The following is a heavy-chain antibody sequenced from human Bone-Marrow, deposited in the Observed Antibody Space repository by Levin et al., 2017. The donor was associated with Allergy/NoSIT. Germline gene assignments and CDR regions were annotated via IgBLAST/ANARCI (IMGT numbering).Heavy chain of an antibody. D-gene: IGHD1-26*01. J-gene: IGHJ4*02. CDR1: GFNFNSYT. CDR3: ARDRGSYYKRGASNFDY. CDR2: ISSSSRGV. Sequence: PGGSLRLSCAASGFNFNSYTMSWVRQAPGKGLEWVSSISSSSRGVEYADSVRGRFTISRDNAKNSLYLQMSSLRAEDTAVYFCARDRGSYYKRGASNFDYWGQGTLVSVSS. V-gene: IGHV3-48*01.